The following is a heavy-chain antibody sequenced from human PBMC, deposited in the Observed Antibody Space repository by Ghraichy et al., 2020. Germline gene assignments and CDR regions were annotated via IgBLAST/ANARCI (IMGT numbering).Heavy chain of an antibody. CDR2: ISTDGGTT. D-gene: IGHD6-13*01. CDR1: GFTFSSYA. CDR3: ARGDSSGWYEY. V-gene: IGHV3-64*01. J-gene: IGHJ4*02. Sequence: GGSLRLSCAASGFTFSSYAMHWVRQAPGKGLESVSAISTDGGTTYYANSVKGRFTISRDNSKNTLYLQMGSLRAEDMGVFYCARGDSSGWYEYWGQGTLVTVSS.